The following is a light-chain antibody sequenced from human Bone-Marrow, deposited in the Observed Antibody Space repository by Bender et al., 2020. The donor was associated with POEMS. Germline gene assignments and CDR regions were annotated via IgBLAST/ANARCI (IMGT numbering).Light chain of an antibody. V-gene: IGLV3-1*01. CDR2: EDR. CDR3: QAWDSRTFWV. Sequence: SYELSQPPSVSVSSGQTARITCFGDKLGDQYVYWYQQKTGQAPMLVMYEDRKRPSRFPERLSASHSGNAATLTISGTQAMDEADYYCQAWDSRTFWVFGGGTKLTVL. J-gene: IGLJ3*02. CDR1: KLGDQY.